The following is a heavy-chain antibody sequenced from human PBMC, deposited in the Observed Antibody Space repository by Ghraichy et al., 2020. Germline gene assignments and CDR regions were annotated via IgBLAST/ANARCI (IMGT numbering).Heavy chain of an antibody. CDR1: GFTFSRYA. V-gene: IGHV3-23*01. Sequence: GGSLRLSCAASGFTFSRYAMSWVRQAPGKGLEWVSAISGSGGYTYYADSVKGRFTISRDNSENTLYLQLNSLRVEDTAIYYCAKEEGETYTLNLNYWGQGTLVTVTS. CDR2: ISGSGGYT. J-gene: IGHJ4*02. CDR3: AKEEGETYTLNLNY. D-gene: IGHD2-21*01.